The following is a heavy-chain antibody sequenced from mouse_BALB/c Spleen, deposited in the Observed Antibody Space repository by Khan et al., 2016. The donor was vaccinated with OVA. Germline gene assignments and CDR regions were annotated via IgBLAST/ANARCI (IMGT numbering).Heavy chain of an antibody. CDR1: GYSITSDYA. Sequence: EVQLQESGPGLVKPSQSLSLICTVTGYSITSDYAWNWIRQFPGNKLEWMGFISYSGNTNYNPSLKSRISITRDTSKNQFFLHLNSVTTEDTATYYCARVYGGDFDYGGQGTTRTVSS. D-gene: IGHD1-1*01. CDR2: ISYSGNT. V-gene: IGHV3-2*02. J-gene: IGHJ2*01. CDR3: ARVYGGDFDY.